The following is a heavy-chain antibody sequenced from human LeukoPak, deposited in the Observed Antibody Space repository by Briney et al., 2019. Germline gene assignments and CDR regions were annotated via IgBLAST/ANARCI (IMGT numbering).Heavy chain of an antibody. CDR1: GFTFSSYA. Sequence: GGSLRLSCAASGFTFSSYAMHWVRQAPGKGLEYVSAISSNGGSTYYANSVKGRFTISRDNAKNSLYLQMNSLRAEDTAVYYCARALYGDPYYYAMDVWGQGTTVTVSS. D-gene: IGHD4-17*01. CDR2: ISSNGGST. J-gene: IGHJ6*02. V-gene: IGHV3-64*01. CDR3: ARALYGDPYYYAMDV.